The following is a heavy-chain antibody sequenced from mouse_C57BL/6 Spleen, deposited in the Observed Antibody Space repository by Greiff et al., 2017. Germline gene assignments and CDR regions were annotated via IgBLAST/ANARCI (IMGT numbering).Heavy chain of an antibody. J-gene: IGHJ4*01. CDR2: INPNNGGT. D-gene: IGHD6-1*01. CDR1: GYTFTDYN. Sequence: EVQLQQSGPELVKPGASVKMSCKASGYTFTDYNMHWVKQSHGKSLEWIGYINPNNGGTSYNQKFKGKATLTVNKSYSTAYMEIRSLTADDSAVYYCARGRNGYYARDDWGQGTSVTVSS. V-gene: IGHV1-22*01. CDR3: ARGRNGYYARDD.